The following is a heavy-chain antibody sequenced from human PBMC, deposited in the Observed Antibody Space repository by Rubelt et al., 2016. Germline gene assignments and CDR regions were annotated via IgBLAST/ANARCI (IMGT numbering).Heavy chain of an antibody. CDR2: IYSGGST. CDR3: AREHVGYSSLDV. D-gene: IGHD6-13*01. J-gene: IGHJ6*02. Sequence: EVQLLESGGGLVQPGGSLRLSCAASGFTFSGYAMSWVRQAPGKGLEWASVIYSGGSTYYADSVKGRFTIPRDNSKNTLYLQMNSLRAKDTAVYYCAREHVGYSSLDVWGQGTTVTVSS. CDR1: GFTFSGYA. V-gene: IGHV3-66*02.